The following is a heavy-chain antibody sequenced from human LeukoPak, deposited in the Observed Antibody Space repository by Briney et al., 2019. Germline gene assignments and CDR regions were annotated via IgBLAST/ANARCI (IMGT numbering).Heavy chain of an antibody. J-gene: IGHJ4*02. V-gene: IGHV3-30*03. CDR2: MSYDGSNK. D-gene: IGHD4-11*01. CDR1: GFTFKNYG. Sequence: PGGSLRLSCAASGFTFKNYGMHWVRQAPGKGLEWVAVMSYDGSNKYYSDSVKGRFTISRDNSKNTLYLQMNNLRAEDTAVYYCARWRGQQSEFDLWGQGDLVSVSS. CDR3: ARWRGQQSEFDL.